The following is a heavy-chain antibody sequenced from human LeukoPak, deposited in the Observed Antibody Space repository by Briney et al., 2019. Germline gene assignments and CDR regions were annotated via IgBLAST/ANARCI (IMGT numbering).Heavy chain of an antibody. CDR1: GYTFTSYY. D-gene: IGHD3-22*01. Sequence: ASVKVSCKAFGYTFTSYYMHWVRQAPGQGLEWMGWISAYNGNTNYAQKLQGRVTMTTDTSTSTAYMELRSLRSDDTAVYYCARGGYYYDSSGYLNYFDYWGQGTLVTVSS. CDR2: ISAYNGNT. V-gene: IGHV1-18*04. J-gene: IGHJ4*02. CDR3: ARGGYYYDSSGYLNYFDY.